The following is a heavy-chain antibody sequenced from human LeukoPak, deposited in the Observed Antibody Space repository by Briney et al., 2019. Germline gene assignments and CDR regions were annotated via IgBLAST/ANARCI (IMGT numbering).Heavy chain of an antibody. CDR2: IYYSGST. Sequence: SETLSLTCTVSGGSISSYYWSWIRQPPGKGLEWIGYIYYSGSTNFNPSLKSRVTISVDTSKNQFSLKLSSVTAADTAVYYCVRTTEDCSSTSCYQYWFDPWGQGTLVTVSS. D-gene: IGHD2-2*01. CDR1: GGSISSYY. V-gene: IGHV4-59*01. CDR3: VRTTEDCSSTSCYQYWFDP. J-gene: IGHJ5*02.